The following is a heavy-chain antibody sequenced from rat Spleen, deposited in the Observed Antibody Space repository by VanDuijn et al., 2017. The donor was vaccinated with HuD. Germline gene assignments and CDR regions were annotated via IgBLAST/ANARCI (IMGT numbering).Heavy chain of an antibody. CDR2: ISSGGNT. D-gene: IGHD1-2*01. V-gene: IGHV2S12*01. CDR3: ARSDTIAAMGHY. Sequence: QVQLKESGPGLVQPSQTLSLTCTVSGFSLTSNGVSWVRQPPGKGLEWIAAISSGGNTVYNSPLKSRLSISRDTSKSQVFLKMNNLQSEDTAMYFCARSDTIAAMGHYWGQGVMVTVSS. CDR1: GFSLTSNG. J-gene: IGHJ2*01.